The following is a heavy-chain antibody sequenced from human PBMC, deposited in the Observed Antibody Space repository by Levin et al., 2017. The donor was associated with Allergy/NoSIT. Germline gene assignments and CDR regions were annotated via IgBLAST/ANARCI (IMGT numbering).Heavy chain of an antibody. CDR2: INPSGGST. D-gene: IGHD6-13*01. CDR1: GYTFTSYY. Sequence: PEASVKVSCKASGYTFTSYYMHWVRQAPGQGLEWMGIINPSGGSTSYAQKFQGRVTMTRDTSTSTVYMELSSLRSEDTAVHYCARGSLTAAAGTFPLGYWGQGTLVTVSS. CDR3: ARGSLTAAAGTFPLGY. J-gene: IGHJ4*02. V-gene: IGHV1-46*01.